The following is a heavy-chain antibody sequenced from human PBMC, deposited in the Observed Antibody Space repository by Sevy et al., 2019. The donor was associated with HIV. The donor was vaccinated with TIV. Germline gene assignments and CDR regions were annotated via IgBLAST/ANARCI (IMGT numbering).Heavy chain of an antibody. J-gene: IGHJ3*02. D-gene: IGHD1-26*01. CDR1: GFTFSSYA. CDR3: ARDPYSGSYGGAFDI. V-gene: IGHV3-30-3*01. Sequence: GGSLRLSCAASGFTFSSYAMHWVRQAPGKGLEWVAVISYNGSNKYYADSVKGRFTISRDNSKSTLYLQMNSLRAEDTAVYYCARDPYSGSYGGAFDIWGQGTMVTVSS. CDR2: ISYNGSNK.